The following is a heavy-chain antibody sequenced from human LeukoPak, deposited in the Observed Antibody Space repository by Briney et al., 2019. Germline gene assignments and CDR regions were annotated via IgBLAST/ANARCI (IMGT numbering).Heavy chain of an antibody. CDR3: AKRVEYGSSWYYFDY. J-gene: IGHJ4*02. D-gene: IGHD6-13*01. CDR1: GFTFSAYG. Sequence: GGPLRLSCAASGFTFSAYGMHWVRQAPGKGLEWVAVISYDGNTKYYADSVKGRFTISRDNSKDTLYLQMNSLRAEDTAVYYCAKRVEYGSSWYYFDYWGQGTLVTVSS. V-gene: IGHV3-30*18. CDR2: ISYDGNTK.